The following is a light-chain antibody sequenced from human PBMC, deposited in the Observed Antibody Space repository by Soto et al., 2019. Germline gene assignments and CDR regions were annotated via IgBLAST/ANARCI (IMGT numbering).Light chain of an antibody. CDR1: SSNIGTNT. CDR3: AAWDVSLVV. V-gene: IGLV1-44*01. J-gene: IGLJ2*01. Sequence: QSALTQPPSSSVTPGQRGSISCSGSSSNIGTNTVIWYQQLPGAAPKLLIYSDNQRPSGVPDRFSGSKSGTSASLAISGLQSEDEADYYCAAWDVSLVVFGGGTKVTVL. CDR2: SDN.